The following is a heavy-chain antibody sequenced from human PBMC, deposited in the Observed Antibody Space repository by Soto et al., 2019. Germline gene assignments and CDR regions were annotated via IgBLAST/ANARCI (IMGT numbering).Heavy chain of an antibody. V-gene: IGHV4-30-2*01. CDR2: IFLSGST. Sequence: SSETLSLTCAVSGGSISSGGYSWSWIRQPPGKGLEWIGYIFLSGSTYYNPSLKSRVTISVYRSNNQFSLKLSSVTAADTAVYYCARGSITMIVVVDAFDIWGQGTMVTVSS. CDR1: GGSISSGGYS. CDR3: ARGSITMIVVVDAFDI. J-gene: IGHJ3*02. D-gene: IGHD3-22*01.